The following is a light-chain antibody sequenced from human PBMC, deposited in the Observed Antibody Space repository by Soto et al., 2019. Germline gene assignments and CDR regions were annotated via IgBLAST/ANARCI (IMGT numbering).Light chain of an antibody. V-gene: IGLV2-8*01. CDR1: SRDVGGYNY. CDR3: CSHAGDNTYV. J-gene: IGLJ1*01. CDR2: EVT. Sequence: QAVRTQPPSASGSPGQSVTISCTGTSRDVGGYNYVSWYQQHPGKAPKLMIYEVTKRPSGVPDRFSGSKSGNTASLTVSGLQAEDEADYFCCSHAGDNTYVFGTGTKVTVL.